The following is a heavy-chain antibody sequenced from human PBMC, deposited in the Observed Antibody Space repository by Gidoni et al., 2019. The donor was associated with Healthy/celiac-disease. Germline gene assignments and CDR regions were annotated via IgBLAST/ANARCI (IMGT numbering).Heavy chain of an antibody. CDR1: GYTFTSYD. J-gene: IGHJ6*02. D-gene: IGHD3-3*01. Sequence: QVQLVQSGAEVKKPGASVKVSCKASGYTFTSYDINWVRQATGQGLEWMGWMNPNSGNTGYAQKFQGRVTMTRNTSISTAYMELSSLRSEDTAVYYCARGSNTYYDFWSGTFPRLSYGMDVWGQGTTVTVSS. V-gene: IGHV1-8*01. CDR2: MNPNSGNT. CDR3: ARGSNTYYDFWSGTFPRLSYGMDV.